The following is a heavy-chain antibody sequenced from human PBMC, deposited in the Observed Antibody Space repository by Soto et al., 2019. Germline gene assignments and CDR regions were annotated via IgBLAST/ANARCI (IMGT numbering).Heavy chain of an antibody. CDR2: VSWDGKVK. J-gene: IGHJ2*01. V-gene: IGHV3-30*18. CDR3: AKEDSNDNWYFDF. Sequence: QVQLAESGGGVVQPGRSLRLSCVASGFTFTTYSIHWLRQAPGKGLEWVSVVSWDGKVKYYADSVKGRFTASRDNFKNPAFLEMNSLTSEDTSVYSCAKEDSNDNWYFDFWGRGTRVTVSS. D-gene: IGHD3-22*01. CDR1: GFTFTTYS.